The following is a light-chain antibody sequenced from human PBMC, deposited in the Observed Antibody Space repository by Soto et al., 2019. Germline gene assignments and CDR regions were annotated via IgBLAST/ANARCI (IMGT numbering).Light chain of an antibody. V-gene: IGKV1-39*01. Sequence: DIQMTQSPSSLSASLGDRVTITCRASQSINRYINWYQQKSGKAPKLLINAASSLQSGVPPRFRGSGSGTEFTLTISSLQPEDFETYYCQQYYSYPITFGQGTRLEIK. CDR1: QSINRY. CDR2: AAS. J-gene: IGKJ5*01. CDR3: QQYYSYPIT.